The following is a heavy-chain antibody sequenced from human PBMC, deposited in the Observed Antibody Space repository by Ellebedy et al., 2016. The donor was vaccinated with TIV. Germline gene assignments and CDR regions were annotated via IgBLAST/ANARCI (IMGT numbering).Heavy chain of an antibody. D-gene: IGHD6-13*01. CDR2: ISSSSSYI. Sequence: GESLKISXAASGFTFSSYSMNWVRQAPGKGLEWVSSISSSSSYIYYADSVKGRFTISRDNAKNSLYLQMNSLRAEDTAVYYCARNGYSSSWYYYWGQGTLVTVSS. CDR1: GFTFSSYS. CDR3: ARNGYSSSWYYY. V-gene: IGHV3-21*01. J-gene: IGHJ4*02.